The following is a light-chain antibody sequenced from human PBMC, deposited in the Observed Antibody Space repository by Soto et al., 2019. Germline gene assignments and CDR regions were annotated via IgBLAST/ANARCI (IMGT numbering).Light chain of an antibody. CDR3: QQRTNWPRT. J-gene: IGKJ4*01. CDR1: QSVRSY. Sequence: EIVLTQSPATLSLSPGERATLSCRASQSVRSYLAWYQQKPGQAPRIRIYDASNRATGIPARFSGSGSGTDFTLTISSLEPEDFAGDYCQQRTNWPRTFGGGTKVEIK. CDR2: DAS. V-gene: IGKV3-11*01.